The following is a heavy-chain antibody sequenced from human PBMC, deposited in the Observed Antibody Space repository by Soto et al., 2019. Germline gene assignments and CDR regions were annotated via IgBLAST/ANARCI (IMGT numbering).Heavy chain of an antibody. D-gene: IGHD1-1*01. V-gene: IGHV1-3*01. CDR1: GYTFSTHA. J-gene: IGHJ6*02. CDR2: INGGTGQT. CDR3: ARGKGMEENYYYYGLDI. Sequence: ASVKVSCKASGYTFSTHAMHWVRQAPGQSLEWMGWINGGTGQTKHSHRFQDRISITRDTSASTAYMELSSLRSEDTAVYYCARGKGMEENYYYYGLDIWGQGTTVTVSS.